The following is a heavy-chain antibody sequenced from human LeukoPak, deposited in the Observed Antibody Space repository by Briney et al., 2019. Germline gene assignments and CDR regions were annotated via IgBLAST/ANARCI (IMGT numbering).Heavy chain of an antibody. J-gene: IGHJ6*03. Sequence: PGGSLRLSCAASGFTFSSYGMHWVRQAPGKGLEWVAFIRYDGSNKYYADSVKGRFTISRDNSKNTLYLQMNSLRAEDTAVYYCATTPSTSWFYYYYYMDVWGKGTTVTISS. CDR3: ATTPSTSWFYYYYYMDV. CDR2: IRYDGSNK. D-gene: IGHD2-2*01. CDR1: GFTFSSYG. V-gene: IGHV3-30*02.